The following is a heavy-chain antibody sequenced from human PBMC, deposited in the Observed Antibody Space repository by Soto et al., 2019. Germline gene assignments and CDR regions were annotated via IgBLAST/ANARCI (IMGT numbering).Heavy chain of an antibody. Sequence: QVQLVESGGGVVQPGRSLRLSCAASGFTFSSYGMHWVRQAPGKGLEWVAVIWYDGSNKYYADSVKGRFTISRDNSKNTLYLQMNSLRAEDTAVYYCAVGEDTAMAPLDYWGQGTLVTVSS. V-gene: IGHV3-33*01. J-gene: IGHJ4*02. CDR3: AVGEDTAMAPLDY. D-gene: IGHD5-18*01. CDR2: IWYDGSNK. CDR1: GFTFSSYG.